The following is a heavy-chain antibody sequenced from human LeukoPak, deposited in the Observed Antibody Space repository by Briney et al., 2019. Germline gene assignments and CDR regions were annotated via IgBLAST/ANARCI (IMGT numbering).Heavy chain of an antibody. Sequence: ASVKVSCKASGYTFTGYYMHWVRQAPGQGLEWMGWISAYNGNTNYAQKLQGRVTMTTDTSTSTAYMELRSLRSDDTAVYYCATSSEIDMATHPFDYWGQGTLVTVSS. V-gene: IGHV1-18*01. CDR1: GYTFTGYY. CDR2: ISAYNGNT. J-gene: IGHJ4*02. D-gene: IGHD5-24*01. CDR3: ATSSEIDMATHPFDY.